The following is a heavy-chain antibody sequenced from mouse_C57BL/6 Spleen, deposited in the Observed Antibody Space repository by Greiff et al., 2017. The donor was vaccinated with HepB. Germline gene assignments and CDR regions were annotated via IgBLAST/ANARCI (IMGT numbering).Heavy chain of an antibody. CDR3: ARPGYYGSSSFAY. D-gene: IGHD1-1*01. V-gene: IGHV1-72*01. J-gene: IGHJ3*01. CDR2: IDPNSGGT. Sequence: QVQLKQPGAELVKPGASVKLSCKASGYTFTSYWMHWVKQRPGRGLEWIGRIDPNSGGTKYNEKFKSKATLTVDKPSSTAYMQLSSLTSEDSAVYYCARPGYYGSSSFAYWGQGTLVTVSA. CDR1: GYTFTSYW.